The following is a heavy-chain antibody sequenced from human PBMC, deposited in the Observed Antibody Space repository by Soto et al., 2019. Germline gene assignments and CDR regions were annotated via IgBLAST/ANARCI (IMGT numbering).Heavy chain of an antibody. CDR1: GFTFSNYG. D-gene: IGHD3-10*01. CDR2: IWYDGSNE. V-gene: IGHV3-33*03. CDR3: ASALETGDY. Sequence: QVQLVESGGGVVQPGRSLRLSCASSGFTFSNYGMHWVRQAPGKGPEWVAVIWYDGSNEQYADSVKGRFTISRDNSKNTLELQMNSLRAEDTAVYYCASALETGDYWGQGTLVTVSS. J-gene: IGHJ4*02.